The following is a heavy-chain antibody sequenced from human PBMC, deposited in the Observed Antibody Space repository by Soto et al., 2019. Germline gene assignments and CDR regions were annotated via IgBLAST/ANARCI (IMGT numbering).Heavy chain of an antibody. Sequence: EVQLLESGGGLVQPGGSLRLSCAASGFTFSSYAMSWVRQAPGKGLEWVSAISGSGGSTYYADSVKGRFTISRDNSKNTLYLQMNRLRAEDTAVYYCAKDGSQYPLPGWFDPWGQGTLVTVSS. CDR1: GFTFSSYA. V-gene: IGHV3-23*01. CDR2: ISGSGGST. D-gene: IGHD2-2*01. CDR3: AKDGSQYPLPGWFDP. J-gene: IGHJ5*02.